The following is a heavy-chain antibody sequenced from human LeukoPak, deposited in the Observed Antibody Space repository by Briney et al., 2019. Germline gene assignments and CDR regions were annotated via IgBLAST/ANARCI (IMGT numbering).Heavy chain of an antibody. D-gene: IGHD1-26*01. CDR1: GYSLTSYD. CDR3: GRSGRGGSYCIDY. J-gene: IGHJ4*02. CDR2: MNPNSGDT. Sequence: ASVKVSCKASGYSLTSYDINWVRQATGQGLEWMGWMNPNSGDTGYAQKFQGRVTMTRDISIGTAYMELSSLTSDDTAVYYCGRSGRGGSYCIDYWGQGTLVTVSS. V-gene: IGHV1-8*01.